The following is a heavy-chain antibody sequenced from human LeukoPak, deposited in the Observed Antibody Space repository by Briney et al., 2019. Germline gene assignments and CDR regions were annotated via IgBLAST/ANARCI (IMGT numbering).Heavy chain of an antibody. CDR1: GFTFSSYT. CDR2: ISSSSSYI. V-gene: IGHV3-21*06. J-gene: IGHJ3*02. D-gene: IGHD3-9*01. Sequence: GGSLRLSCAASGFTFSSYTMNWVRQAPGKGLEWVSSISSSSSYIYYADSVKGRFTISRDNAKNSLYLQMNSLRAEDTAVYYCARDTYDILTGYYKWAFGIWGRGTMVTVSS. CDR3: ARDTYDILTGYYKWAFGI.